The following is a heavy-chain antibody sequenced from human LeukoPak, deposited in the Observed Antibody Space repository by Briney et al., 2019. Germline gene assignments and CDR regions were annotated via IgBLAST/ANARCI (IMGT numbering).Heavy chain of an antibody. CDR1: GYSFTSYW. CDR3: ASWGGYCSGGSCYRGYFDY. CDR2: IYPGDSDT. J-gene: IGHJ4*02. Sequence: GESLKISCKGSGYSFTSYWIGWVRQMPGKGLEWMGIIYPGDSDTRYSPSFQGQVTISADESISTAYLQWSSLKASDTAMYYCASWGGYCSGGSCYRGYFDYWGQGTLVTVSS. V-gene: IGHV5-51*01. D-gene: IGHD2-15*01.